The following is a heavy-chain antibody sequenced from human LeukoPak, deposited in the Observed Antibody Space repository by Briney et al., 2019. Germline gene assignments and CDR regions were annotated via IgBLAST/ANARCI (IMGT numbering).Heavy chain of an antibody. Sequence: GRSLRLSCAASGFTFSSYGMHWVRQAPGKGLEWVAVISYDGSNKYYADSVKGRFTISRDNSKNTLYLQINSLRAEDTAVYYCAKTVEQLEPYYFDYWGQGTLVTVSS. D-gene: IGHD6-13*01. CDR3: AKTVEQLEPYYFDY. V-gene: IGHV3-30*18. CDR2: ISYDGSNK. CDR1: GFTFSSYG. J-gene: IGHJ4*02.